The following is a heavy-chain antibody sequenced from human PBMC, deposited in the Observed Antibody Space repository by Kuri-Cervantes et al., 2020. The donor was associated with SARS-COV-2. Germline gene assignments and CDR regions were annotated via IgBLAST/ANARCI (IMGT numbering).Heavy chain of an antibody. CDR1: GFTFSSYG. CDR2: IWYDGSNK. J-gene: IGHJ6*02. Sequence: GGSLRLSCAASGFTFSSYGMHWVRQAPGKGLEWVAVIWYDGSNKYYADSVKGRFTISRDNSKNTLYLQMNSLRAEDTAVYYCARDPLRSRISYGMDVWGQGTTVTVSS. D-gene: IGHD4-17*01. V-gene: IGHV3-33*01. CDR3: ARDPLRSRISYGMDV.